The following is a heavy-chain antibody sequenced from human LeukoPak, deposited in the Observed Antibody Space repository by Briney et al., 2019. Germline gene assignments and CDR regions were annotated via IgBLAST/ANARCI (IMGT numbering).Heavy chain of an antibody. J-gene: IGHJ4*02. Sequence: GESLKISCQGSGYSFTSYWIGWVRQMPGKGLEWMGIIYPGDSDTRYSPSFQGQVTISADKSISTAYLQWSSLKASDTAMYYCARTRRSMVRGAFGFDYWGQGTLVTVSS. CDR2: IYPGDSDT. CDR3: ARTRRSMVRGAFGFDY. CDR1: GYSFTSYW. V-gene: IGHV5-51*01. D-gene: IGHD3-10*01.